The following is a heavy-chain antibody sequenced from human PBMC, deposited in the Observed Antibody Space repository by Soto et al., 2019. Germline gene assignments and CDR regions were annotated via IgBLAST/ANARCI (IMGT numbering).Heavy chain of an antibody. Sequence: GASVKVSCKASGFTFTSSAVQWVRQARGQRLEWIGWIVVNSGNTNYAQKFQGWVTMTRDTSISTAYMELSRLRSDDTAVYYCARGDRIMVYAIDRSDQGAGYYYGMDVWGQGTTVTVSS. J-gene: IGHJ6*02. D-gene: IGHD2-8*01. CDR3: ARGDRIMVYAIDRSDQGAGYYYGMDV. CDR1: GFTFTSSA. CDR2: IVVNSGNT. V-gene: IGHV1-58*01.